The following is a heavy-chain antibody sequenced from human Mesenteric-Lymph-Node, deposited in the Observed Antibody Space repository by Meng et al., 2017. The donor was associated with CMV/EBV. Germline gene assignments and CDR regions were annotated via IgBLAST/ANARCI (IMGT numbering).Heavy chain of an antibody. CDR2: TYYRSKWYN. Sequence: SCAISGDSVSTNSAAWHWIRQSPSRGLGWLGRTYYRSKWYNDYAISVQSRITINPDPSKNQFSLQLTSVTPEDAAVYYCARGSSSPRAFDIWGQGTMVTVSS. V-gene: IGHV6-1*01. CDR3: ARGSSSPRAFDI. CDR1: GDSVSTNSAA. D-gene: IGHD6-6*01. J-gene: IGHJ3*02.